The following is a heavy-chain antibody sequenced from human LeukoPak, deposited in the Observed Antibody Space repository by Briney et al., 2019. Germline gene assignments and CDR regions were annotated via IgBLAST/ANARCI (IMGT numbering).Heavy chain of an antibody. CDR1: GFTFSSYA. CDR2: ISYDGSNK. CDR3: ARDSGYIDY. Sequence: PGGSLRLSCAASGFTFSSYAMHWVRQAPGKGLEWVAVISYDGSNKYYADSVKGRFTISRDNSKNTLYLQMNSLRAEDTAVYYCARDSGYIDYWGQGTLLTVSS. V-gene: IGHV3-30*04. D-gene: IGHD1-26*01. J-gene: IGHJ4*02.